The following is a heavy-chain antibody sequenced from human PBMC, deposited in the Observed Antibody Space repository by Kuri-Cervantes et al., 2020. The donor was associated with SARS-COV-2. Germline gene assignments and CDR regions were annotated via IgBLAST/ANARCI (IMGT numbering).Heavy chain of an antibody. CDR2: INHSGST. V-gene: IGHV4-34*01. D-gene: IGHD1-14*01. CDR3: ARHRWFDP. J-gene: IGHJ5*02. CDR1: GGSFSGYY. Sequence: GSLRLSCAVYGGSFSGYYWSWIRQPPGKGLEWIGEINHSGSTNYNPSLKSRVTISVDTSKNQFSLKLSSVTAADTAVYYCARHRWFDPWGRGTLVTVSS.